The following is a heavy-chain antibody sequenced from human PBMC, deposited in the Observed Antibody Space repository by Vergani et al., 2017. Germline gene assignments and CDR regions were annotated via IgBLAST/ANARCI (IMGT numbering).Heavy chain of an antibody. CDR3: VRDQVTMLRGSDALDI. CDR2: IRSKAYGQAT. Sequence: EVQLVESGGDLVQPGRSLRLSCTASGFTFGYYAMDWFRQAPGQGLEWVGGIRSKAYGQATIYAASVKGRFTISRDDSKSIAYLQMNNLQTEDTAMYYCVRDQVTMLRGSDALDIWGQGTMGTGSS. V-gene: IGHV3-49*03. D-gene: IGHD3-10*01. CDR1: GFTFGYYA. J-gene: IGHJ3*02.